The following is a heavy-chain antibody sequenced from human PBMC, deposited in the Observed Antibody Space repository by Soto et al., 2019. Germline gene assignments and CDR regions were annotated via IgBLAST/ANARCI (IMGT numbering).Heavy chain of an antibody. Sequence: EVQLVESGGGWLQPGGSLRRSWAASGFTFSSYDMHWFRQATGKGLEWVSAIGTAGDTYYPGSVKGRFTISRENAKNSLYLQMNSLRAGDTAVYYCARSFRGDGMDVWGQGTTVTVSS. CDR1: GFTFSSYD. CDR2: IGTAGDT. J-gene: IGHJ6*02. V-gene: IGHV3-13*01. D-gene: IGHD3-10*01. CDR3: ARSFRGDGMDV.